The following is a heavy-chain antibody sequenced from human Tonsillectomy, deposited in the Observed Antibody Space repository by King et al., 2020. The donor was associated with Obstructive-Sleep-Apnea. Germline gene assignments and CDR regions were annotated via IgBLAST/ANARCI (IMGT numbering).Heavy chain of an antibody. Sequence: VQLVESGGGLVKPGGSLRLSCAASGFTFSNAWMSWVRQAPGKGLWGVGRVKSKTDGGTTDYAAPVKGRFTISRDDSKNTLYLQMNSLKTEDTAVYYCTTVVVVPAARDYYGMDVWGQGTTVTVSS. J-gene: IGHJ6*02. D-gene: IGHD2-2*01. V-gene: IGHV3-15*01. CDR2: VKSKTDGGTT. CDR3: TTVVVVPAARDYYGMDV. CDR1: GFTFSNAW.